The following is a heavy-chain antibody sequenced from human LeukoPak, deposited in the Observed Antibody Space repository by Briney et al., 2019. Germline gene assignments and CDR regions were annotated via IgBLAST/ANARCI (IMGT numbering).Heavy chain of an antibody. CDR1: GDSVSSNSVA. J-gene: IGHJ4*02. Sequence: SQTLSLTFAISGDSVSSNSVAWNWLRQSPSRGLEWLGSTYYRSKWYNDYAISVESRIIVNPDTSKNQFSLQLNSVTPEDTAIYYCARGSGDSGYDFSFWGQGTLVTVYS. D-gene: IGHD5-12*01. V-gene: IGHV6-1*01. CDR2: TYYRSKWYN. CDR3: ARGSGDSGYDFSF.